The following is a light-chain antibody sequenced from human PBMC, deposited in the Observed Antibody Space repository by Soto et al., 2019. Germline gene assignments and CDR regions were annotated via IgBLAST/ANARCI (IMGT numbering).Light chain of an antibody. Sequence: DIQMTQSPTSLSASVGERVTITCQASQGIRNFVAWYQQKPGKAPKLLIYAASTLQSGVPSRFSGSGSGPHFTLTITSLPPEDVATYSCQKYSSVPVFGPGTKVEIK. CDR2: AAS. CDR3: QKYSSVPV. CDR1: QGIRNF. V-gene: IGKV1-27*01. J-gene: IGKJ3*01.